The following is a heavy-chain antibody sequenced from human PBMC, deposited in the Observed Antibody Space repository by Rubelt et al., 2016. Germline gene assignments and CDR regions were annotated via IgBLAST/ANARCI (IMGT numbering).Heavy chain of an antibody. V-gene: IGHV1-18*01. Sequence: QVQLVQSGAEVKKPGASVKVSCKASGYTFTSYGISWVRQAPGQGLEWMGRISAYNGNTNFAQKLQGRGTMTTDTSTSTAYRELRSLRSDDTAVYYCARPRGGDLDDAFDIWGQGTMVTVSS. CDR2: ISAYNGNT. J-gene: IGHJ3*02. CDR3: ARPRGGDLDDAFDI. D-gene: IGHD2-21*02. CDR1: GYTFTSYG.